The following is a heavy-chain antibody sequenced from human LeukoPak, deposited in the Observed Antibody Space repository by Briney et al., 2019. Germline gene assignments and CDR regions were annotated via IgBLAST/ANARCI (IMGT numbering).Heavy chain of an antibody. CDR1: GFIFSSYA. Sequence: GGSLRLSCAASGFIFSSYAMSWVRQVPGKGLELGLAISGSGGSTYYADAVKGRFTISRDNSKNTLYLQMNSLRAEDTAVYYCAKGIQLWTAFDYWGQGTLVTVSS. J-gene: IGHJ4*02. D-gene: IGHD5-18*01. V-gene: IGHV3-23*01. CDR3: AKGIQLWTAFDY. CDR2: ISGSGGST.